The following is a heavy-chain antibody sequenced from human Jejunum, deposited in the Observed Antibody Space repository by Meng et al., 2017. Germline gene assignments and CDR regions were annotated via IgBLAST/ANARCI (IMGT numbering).Heavy chain of an antibody. J-gene: IGHJ4*02. CDR3: ARGKNVMTAIGLDY. D-gene: IGHD2-21*02. Sequence: QVQLVQSGAEVKKPGASVKVSFKASGYTFTSYPMHWVSQAPGQGPEWMGWMNAGNYNTDYSQKFQGRVTITGDTSASIIYMGMNSLRSEDTAVYYCARGKNVMTAIGLDYWGQGSLVTVSS. CDR1: GYTFTSYP. CDR2: MNAGNYNT. V-gene: IGHV1-3*01.